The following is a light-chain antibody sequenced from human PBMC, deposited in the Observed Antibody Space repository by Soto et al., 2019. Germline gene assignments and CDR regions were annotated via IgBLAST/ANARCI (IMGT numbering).Light chain of an antibody. CDR3: AAWDGSLSGHV. CDR1: SSDVGGYNY. Sequence: QSALTQPASVSGSPGQSITISCTGTSSDVGGYNYVSWYQQHPGKAPKLMIYEVSNRPSGVSNRFSGSKSGNTASLTISGLRSDDEADYYCAAWDGSLSGHVFGTGTQLTVL. J-gene: IGLJ1*01. CDR2: EVS. V-gene: IGLV2-14*01.